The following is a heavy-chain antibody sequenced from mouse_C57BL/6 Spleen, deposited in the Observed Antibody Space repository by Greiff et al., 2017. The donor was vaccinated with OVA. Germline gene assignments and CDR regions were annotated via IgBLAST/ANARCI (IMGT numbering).Heavy chain of an antibody. CDR3: ARGSYYGSSHGDFDV. J-gene: IGHJ1*03. Sequence: QVQLQQPGAELVKPGASVKLSCKASGYTFTSYWMQWVKQRPGQGLEWIGEIDPSDSYTNYNQKFKGKATLTVDTSSSTAYLQLSSLTSEDSAVYYCARGSYYGSSHGDFDVWGTGTTVTVSS. CDR1: GYTFTSYW. D-gene: IGHD1-1*01. V-gene: IGHV1-50*01. CDR2: IDPSDSYT.